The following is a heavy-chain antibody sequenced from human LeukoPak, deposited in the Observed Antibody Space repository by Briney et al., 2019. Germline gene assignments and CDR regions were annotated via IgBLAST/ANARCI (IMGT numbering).Heavy chain of an antibody. CDR1: GFTFSDYY. J-gene: IGHJ4*02. CDR3: ASSPAAIAALYYFDY. D-gene: IGHD2-2*01. CDR2: INWNGGST. V-gene: IGHV3-20*04. Sequence: GGSLRLSCAASGFTFSDYYMSWIRQAPGKGLEWVSGINWNGGSTGYADSVKGRFTISRDNAKNSLYLQMNSLRAEDTALYYCASSPAAIAALYYFDYWGQGTLVTVSS.